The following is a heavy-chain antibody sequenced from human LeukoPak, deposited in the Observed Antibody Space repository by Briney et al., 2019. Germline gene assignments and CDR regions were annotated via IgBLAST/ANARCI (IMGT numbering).Heavy chain of an antibody. Sequence: GGSLRLSCAASGLTFSSYAMAWVRQAPGKGLEWVSTINGSGVSTYYGDSVKGRFTISRDNSKNTLYLQMNSLRVEDTAVHYCASQYIEVNYYYHMDVWGTGTTVIVSS. CDR2: INGSGVST. CDR3: ASQYIEVNYYYHMDV. CDR1: GLTFSSYA. J-gene: IGHJ6*03. V-gene: IGHV3-23*01. D-gene: IGHD5-18*01.